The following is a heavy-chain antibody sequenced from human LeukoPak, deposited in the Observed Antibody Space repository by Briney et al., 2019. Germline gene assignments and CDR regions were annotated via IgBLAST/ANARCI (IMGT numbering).Heavy chain of an antibody. Sequence: AGGSLRLSCAASGFTFSSSAMSWVRQVPGKGLEWVSGISASGGSTYYADSVRGRFTISRDNSKNTLYLQMNSLRAEDTAVYYCARVRISSSWYTGLGYWGQGTLVTVSS. CDR1: GFTFSSSA. CDR2: ISASGGST. V-gene: IGHV3-23*01. J-gene: IGHJ4*02. CDR3: ARVRISSSWYTGLGY. D-gene: IGHD6-13*01.